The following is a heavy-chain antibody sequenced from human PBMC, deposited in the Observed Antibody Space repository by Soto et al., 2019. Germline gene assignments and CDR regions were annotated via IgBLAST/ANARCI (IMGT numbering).Heavy chain of an antibody. V-gene: IGHV4-59*01. CDR1: GGSISSYY. D-gene: IGHD2-21*01. CDR3: ARARIVVVPWFDP. Sequence: SETLSLTCTVSGGSISSYYWSWIRQPPGKGLEWIGYIYYSGSTNYNPSLKSRVTISVDTSKNQFSLELSSVTAADTAVYYCARARIVVVPWFDPWGQGTLVTVSS. J-gene: IGHJ5*02. CDR2: IYYSGST.